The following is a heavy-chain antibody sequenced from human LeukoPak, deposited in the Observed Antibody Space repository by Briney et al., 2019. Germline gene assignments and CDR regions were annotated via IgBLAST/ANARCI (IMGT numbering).Heavy chain of an antibody. V-gene: IGHV4-39*01. CDR3: ARQGIAAAGTEHHDY. Sequence: PSETLSLTCTVSGGSISSSSYYWGWIRQPPGKGLEWIGSIYYGGSTYYNPSLKSRVTISVDTSKNQFSLKLSSVTAADTAVYYCARQGIAAAGTEHHDYWGQGTLVSVSS. J-gene: IGHJ4*02. CDR2: IYYGGST. D-gene: IGHD6-13*01. CDR1: GGSISSSSYY.